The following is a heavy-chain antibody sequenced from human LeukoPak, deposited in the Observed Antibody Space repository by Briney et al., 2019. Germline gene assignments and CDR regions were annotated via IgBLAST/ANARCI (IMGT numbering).Heavy chain of an antibody. Sequence: PSETLSLTCTGSGGSISSYYWSWIRQPPGKGLEWIGYIYISGSTNYNPSLKGRVTMSLDTSKNHFSLRLSSVTAADTAVYYCARHGSGRYLDDFDYWGQGTLVTVSS. CDR1: GGSISSYY. CDR3: ARHGSGRYLDDFDY. CDR2: IYISGST. V-gene: IGHV4-4*09. J-gene: IGHJ4*02. D-gene: IGHD1-26*01.